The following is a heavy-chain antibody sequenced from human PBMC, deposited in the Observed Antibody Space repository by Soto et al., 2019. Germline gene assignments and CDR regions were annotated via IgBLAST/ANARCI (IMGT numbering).Heavy chain of an antibody. CDR2: IYYSGST. CDR3: ASPKTIGAAAGKGWLDP. V-gene: IGHV4-59*08. D-gene: IGHD6-13*01. J-gene: IGHJ5*02. Sequence: SETLSLTCTVSGGSISSYYWSWIRQPPGKGLEWIGYIYYSGSTNYNPSLRGRLIISVDPSKNQFSLKLTSVTAADTAMYYCASPKTIGAAAGKGWLDPWGQGTLVTVSS. CDR1: GGSISSYY.